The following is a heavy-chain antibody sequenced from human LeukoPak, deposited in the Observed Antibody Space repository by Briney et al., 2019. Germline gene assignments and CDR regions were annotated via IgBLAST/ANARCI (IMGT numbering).Heavy chain of an antibody. CDR3: VKNFWSDKYYYYYMDV. CDR1: EFTFSSYS. J-gene: IGHJ6*03. CDR2: ISSSSSTI. Sequence: GGSLRLSCAASEFTFSSYSMNWVRQAPGKGLEWASYISSSSSTIYYADSVEGRFIISRDNAKNSLYLQMNSLRAEDTAVYYCVKNFWSDKYYYYYMDVWGKGTTDTVSS. V-gene: IGHV3-48*04. D-gene: IGHD3-3*01.